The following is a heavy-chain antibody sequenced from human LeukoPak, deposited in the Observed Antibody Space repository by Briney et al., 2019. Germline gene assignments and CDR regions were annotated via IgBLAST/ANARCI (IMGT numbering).Heavy chain of an antibody. CDR3: ARRYTIFGVVANYDY. CDR2: INHSEST. Sequence: SETLSLTCAVYGGSFSGYYWSWIRQPPGKGLEWIGEINHSESTNYNPSLKSRVTISVDTSKNQFSLKLSSVTAADTAVYYCARRYTIFGVVANYDYWGQGTLVTVSS. CDR1: GGSFSGYY. J-gene: IGHJ4*02. V-gene: IGHV4-34*01. D-gene: IGHD3-3*01.